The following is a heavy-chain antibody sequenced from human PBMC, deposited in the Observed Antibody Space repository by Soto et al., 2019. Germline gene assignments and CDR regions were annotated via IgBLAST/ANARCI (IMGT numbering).Heavy chain of an antibody. J-gene: IGHJ4*02. D-gene: IGHD3-22*01. CDR2: ISGDGGST. Sequence: EVQLVESGGVVVQPGGSLRLSCAASGFTFDDYTMHWVRQAPGKGLEWVSLISGDGGSTYYADSVKGRFTISRDNSKNCRYLQMNSLRTEDTALYYCAKAPDSSGYLYYFDYWGQGTLVTVSS. CDR3: AKAPDSSGYLYYFDY. CDR1: GFTFDDYT. V-gene: IGHV3-43*01.